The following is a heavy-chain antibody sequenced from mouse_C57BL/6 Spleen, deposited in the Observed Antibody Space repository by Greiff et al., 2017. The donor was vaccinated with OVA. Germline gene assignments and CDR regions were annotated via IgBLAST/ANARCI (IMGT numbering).Heavy chain of an antibody. CDR2: IDPSDSYP. J-gene: IGHJ4*01. CDR3: ASGYYGSDDVYAMDY. Sequence: QVQLQQPGAELVRPGTSVKLSCKASGYTFTSYWMHWVKQRPGQGLEWIGEIDPSDSYPNYNQQFKGKAKLPVDTSSSTAYMQLSSLSSEDSAVYYSASGYYGSDDVYAMDYWGQGTSVTVSS. D-gene: IGHD2-1*01. V-gene: IGHV1-59*01. CDR1: GYTFTSYW.